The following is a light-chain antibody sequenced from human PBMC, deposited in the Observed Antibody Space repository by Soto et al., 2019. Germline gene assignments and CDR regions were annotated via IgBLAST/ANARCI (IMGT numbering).Light chain of an antibody. CDR3: QQDNRFSWT. CDR1: QSIDKW. CDR2: KAS. J-gene: IGKJ1*01. Sequence: DIQMTQSPSTLSASVGDRVTITCLASQSIDKWVAGYQQKPGKAPNLLIYKASILQRGVPSRFSGSGSGTEFTLTISSLQPDDVGSYFCQQDNRFSWTFGQGTKVEIK. V-gene: IGKV1-5*03.